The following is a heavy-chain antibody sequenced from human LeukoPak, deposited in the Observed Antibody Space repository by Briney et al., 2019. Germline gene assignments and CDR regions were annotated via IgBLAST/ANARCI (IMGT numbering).Heavy chain of an antibody. D-gene: IGHD3-22*01. V-gene: IGHV1-2*02. CDR1: GYTFTCYY. CDR2: INHNSGGT. Sequence: ASVKDSCKPSGYTFTCYYIHWVRQAPGQGLEWMGWINHNSGGTNYAQKFQGRVTMTKDTSISTAYMELSRLRSDDTAVYYCARDFLHVYYYDSSGYVRGAFDIWGQGTVVTVSS. CDR3: ARDFLHVYYYDSSGYVRGAFDI. J-gene: IGHJ3*02.